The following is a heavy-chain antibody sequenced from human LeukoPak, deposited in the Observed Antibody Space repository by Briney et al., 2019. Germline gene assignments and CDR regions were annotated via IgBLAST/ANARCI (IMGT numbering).Heavy chain of an antibody. D-gene: IGHD1-26*01. CDR1: GGSISSSSYY. V-gene: IGHV4-39*07. J-gene: IGHJ4*02. CDR3: AREEMPGKFDY. CDR2: IYYSGST. Sequence: PSETLSLTCTVSGGSISSSSYYWGWIRQPPGKGLEWIGSIYYSGSTNYNPSLKSRVAISLDKSSNQFSLRLTSVTAADTAMYFCAREEMPGKFDYWGQGILVTVSS.